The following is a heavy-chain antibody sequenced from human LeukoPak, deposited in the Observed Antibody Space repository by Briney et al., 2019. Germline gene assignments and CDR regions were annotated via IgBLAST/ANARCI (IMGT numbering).Heavy chain of an antibody. CDR3: AKGSVTMVRGVIKLYYYYGMDV. D-gene: IGHD3-10*01. CDR1: GFTFSSYA. Sequence: GGSLTLSCAASGFTFSSYAMSWVRQAPGKGLEWVSAISGSGCSTYYADSEKGRFTISRDNSKNTLYLQMNSLRAEDTAVYYCAKGSVTMVRGVIKLYYYYGMDVWGKGTTVTVSS. CDR2: ISGSGCST. V-gene: IGHV3-23*01. J-gene: IGHJ6*04.